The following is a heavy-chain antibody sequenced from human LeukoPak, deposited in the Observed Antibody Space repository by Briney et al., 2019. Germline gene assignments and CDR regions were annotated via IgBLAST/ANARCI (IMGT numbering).Heavy chain of an antibody. CDR3: ASSRLVRAFDI. D-gene: IGHD6-19*01. V-gene: IGHV3-72*01. CDR2: TRNKANSYTT. CDR1: GFTFSDHY. Sequence: PGGSLRLSCAASGFTFSDHYMDWVRQAPGKGLEWVGRTRNKANSYTTEYAASVKGRFTISRDDSKNSLYLQMNSLKTEDTAVYYCASSRLVRAFDIWGQGTMVTVSS. J-gene: IGHJ3*02.